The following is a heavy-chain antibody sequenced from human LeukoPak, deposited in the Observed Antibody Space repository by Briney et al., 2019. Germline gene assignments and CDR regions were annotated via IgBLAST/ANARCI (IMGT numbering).Heavy chain of an antibody. V-gene: IGHV3-7*04. CDR2: MKQDESEK. CDR1: GFTFSRYW. D-gene: IGHD3-3*01. CDR3: ARVGFYAFDI. J-gene: IGHJ3*02. Sequence: GGSLRLSCAASGFTFSRYWMSWVRQAPGKGLEWVANMKQDESEKYYVDSVKGRFSISRDNAKNSLYLQMNSLRAEDTAEYYCARVGFYAFDIWGQGTKVTVSS.